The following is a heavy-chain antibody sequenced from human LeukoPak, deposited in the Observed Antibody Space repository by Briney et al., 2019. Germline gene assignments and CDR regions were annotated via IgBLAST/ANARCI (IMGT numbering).Heavy chain of an antibody. CDR2: ISSSSSTI. V-gene: IGHV3-48*01. CDR1: GFTFSSYS. J-gene: IGHJ6*02. D-gene: IGHD5-18*01. Sequence: GGSLRLSCAASGFTFSSYSMNWVRQAPGKGLEWVSYISSSSSTIYYADSVKGRFTISRDNAKNSLYLQMNSLRGEDTAVYYCARGGYDRAYYYYGMDVWGQGTTVTVSS. CDR3: ARGGYDRAYYYYGMDV.